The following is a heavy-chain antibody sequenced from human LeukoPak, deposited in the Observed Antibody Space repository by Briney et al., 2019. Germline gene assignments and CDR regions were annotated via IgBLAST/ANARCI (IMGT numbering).Heavy chain of an antibody. Sequence: GGSLRLSCAAPGFTFSSYGMHWVRQAPGKGLEWVAFIRYDGSNKYYADSVKGRFTISRDNSKNTLYLQMNSLRAEDTAVYYCAKDRRNNYEVCDYWGQGTLVTVSS. CDR2: IRYDGSNK. J-gene: IGHJ4*02. V-gene: IGHV3-30*02. CDR1: GFTFSSYG. CDR3: AKDRRNNYEVCDY. D-gene: IGHD4-11*01.